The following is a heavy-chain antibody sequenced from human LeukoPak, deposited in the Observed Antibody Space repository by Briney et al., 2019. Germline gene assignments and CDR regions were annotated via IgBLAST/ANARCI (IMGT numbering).Heavy chain of an antibody. Sequence: HPGGSLRLSCAASGFTFGNYAMHWVRQPPGKGLEWVSGISWNSDTIVYADSVEGRFTISRDNAEHSLYLQMNSLRADDTALYYCAKVGGLGSYYIFPFFESWGQGSLVTVSS. D-gene: IGHD3-10*01. CDR2: ISWNSDTI. CDR1: GFTFGNYA. CDR3: AKVGGLGSYYIFPFFES. J-gene: IGHJ4*02. V-gene: IGHV3-9*01.